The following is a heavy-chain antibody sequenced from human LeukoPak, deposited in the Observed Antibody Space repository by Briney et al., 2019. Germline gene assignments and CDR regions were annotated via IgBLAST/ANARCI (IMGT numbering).Heavy chain of an antibody. D-gene: IGHD3-22*01. CDR2: INPNSGGT. CDR1: GYTLTDYY. V-gene: IGHV1-2*02. J-gene: IGHJ4*02. Sequence: ASVEVSCKASGYTLTDYYIHWLRQAPGQGLEWMGWINPNSGGTNYAQKFQGRVTMTRDTSISTAYMELSRLKSDDTAVYFCARDHRAPYYYDSGGYYLRGYFDSWGQGTVLTVSS. CDR3: ARDHRAPYYYDSGGYYLRGYFDS.